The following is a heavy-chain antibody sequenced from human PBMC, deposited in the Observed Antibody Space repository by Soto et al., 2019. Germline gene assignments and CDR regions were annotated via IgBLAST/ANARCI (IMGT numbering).Heavy chain of an antibody. Sequence: PGGSLRLSCAASGFTFSSYWMSWVHQAPGKGLEWVANIKQDGSEKYYVDSVKGRFTISRDNAKNSLYLQMNSLRAEDTAVYYCARGGEDYYDSSGYGAWGQGTLVTVSS. CDR1: GFTFSSYW. V-gene: IGHV3-7*01. CDR3: ARGGEDYYDSSGYGA. CDR2: IKQDGSEK. D-gene: IGHD3-22*01. J-gene: IGHJ5*02.